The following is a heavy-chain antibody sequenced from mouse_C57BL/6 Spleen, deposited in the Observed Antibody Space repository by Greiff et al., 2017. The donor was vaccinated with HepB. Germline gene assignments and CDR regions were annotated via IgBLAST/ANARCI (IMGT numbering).Heavy chain of an antibody. CDR1: GYAFSSFW. J-gene: IGHJ3*01. V-gene: IGHV1-82*01. Sequence: VQLQQSGPELVQSGASVKLSCKASGYAFSSFWMNWVKQRPGKGLEWIGRSYHEDGDTNYNGKVKGKATLTADKSSSTAYMQLSSLTAEDSAVYFCARADSWFADWGQGTLVTVSA. CDR3: ARADSWFAD. CDR2: SYHEDGDT.